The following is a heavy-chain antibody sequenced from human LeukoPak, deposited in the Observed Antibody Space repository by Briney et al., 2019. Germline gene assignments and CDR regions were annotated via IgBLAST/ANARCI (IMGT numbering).Heavy chain of an antibody. Sequence: SETLSLPCTVSGGSISSSDYYWGWLRQPPGKGLEWIGSIYFGGSTYYNPSLKSRVTISVDTSKNQFSLKLSSVTAADTAVYYCARVEVGAYFDYWGQGTLVTVSS. J-gene: IGHJ4*02. V-gene: IGHV4-39*07. D-gene: IGHD1-26*01. CDR1: GGSISSSDYY. CDR2: IYFGGST. CDR3: ARVEVGAYFDY.